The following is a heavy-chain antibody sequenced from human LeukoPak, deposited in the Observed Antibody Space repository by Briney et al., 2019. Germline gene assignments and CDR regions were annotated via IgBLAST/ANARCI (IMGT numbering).Heavy chain of an antibody. CDR1: GFSLTTTGMR. Sequence: SGPTLVNPTQTLTLTCTFSGFSLTTTGMRVSWIRQPPGKALEWPARIDWDDDKFYSTSLKTRLTISKDTSKNQVVLTMTNMDPADTATYYCARLQGATIGAKWFDPWGQGTLVTVSS. V-gene: IGHV2-70*04. CDR3: ARLQGATIGAKWFDP. J-gene: IGHJ5*02. CDR2: IDWDDDK. D-gene: IGHD4/OR15-4a*01.